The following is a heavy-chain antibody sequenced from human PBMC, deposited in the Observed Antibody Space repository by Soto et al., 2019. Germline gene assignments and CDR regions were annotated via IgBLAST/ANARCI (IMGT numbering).Heavy chain of an antibody. J-gene: IGHJ3*02. CDR3: ARLQYTVVSPIDM. Sequence: QVQLQESGPGLVKPSETLSLTCTVPSGSIRTSYWTWIRQFPGKRLEWIAHIHNSGNTNSNPSLKTRVTIAMERSKNQIPLRLTTVTAADTAMYYCARLQYTVVSPIDMWGQGTMVTVSS. CDR1: SGSIRTSY. CDR2: IHNSGNT. D-gene: IGHD4-17*01. V-gene: IGHV4-59*01.